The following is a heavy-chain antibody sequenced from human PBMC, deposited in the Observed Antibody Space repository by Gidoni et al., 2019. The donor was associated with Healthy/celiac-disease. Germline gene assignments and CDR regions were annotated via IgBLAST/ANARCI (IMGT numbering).Heavy chain of an antibody. V-gene: IGHV3-21*01. CDR1: GLPFSSYS. Sequence: EVQLVESGGGLVKPGGSLRLSCAASGLPFSSYSMNWVRQAPGKGLEWVSSISSSSSYIYYADSVKGRFTSSRDNAKNSLYLQMNSLRAEDTAVYYCAREILEWLLFSPSANDAFDIWGQGTMVTVSS. D-gene: IGHD3-3*01. J-gene: IGHJ3*02. CDR2: ISSSSSYI. CDR3: AREILEWLLFSPSANDAFDI.